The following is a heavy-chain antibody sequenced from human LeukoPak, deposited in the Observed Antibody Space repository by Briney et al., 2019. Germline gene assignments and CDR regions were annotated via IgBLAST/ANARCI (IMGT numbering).Heavy chain of an antibody. CDR1: GGSISSTSYY. V-gene: IGHV4-39*01. CDR2: IYYSGTT. Sequence: SETLSLTCTVSGGSISSTSYYWGWIRQPPGEGLEWIGSIYYSGTTYYNPSLKSRVTISLDTSQNQFSLRLTSVTAADTAVYYCASQLGYGSGTYYNKLFDYWGQGTLHTVSS. CDR3: ASQLGYGSGTYYNKLFDY. D-gene: IGHD3-10*01. J-gene: IGHJ4*02.